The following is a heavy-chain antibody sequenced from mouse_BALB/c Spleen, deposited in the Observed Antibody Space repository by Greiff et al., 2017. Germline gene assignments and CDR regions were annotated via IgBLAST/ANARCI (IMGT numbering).Heavy chain of an antibody. J-gene: IGHJ2*01. D-gene: IGHD2-4*01. Sequence: VHVKQSGPDLVKPGASVKISCKASGYSFTGYYMHWVKQSHGKSLEWIGRVNPNNGGTSYNQKFKGKAILTVDKSSSTAYMELRSLTSEDSAVYYCARFYYDYDGPFDYWGQGTTLTVSS. CDR2: VNPNNGGT. CDR1: GYSFTGYY. CDR3: ARFYYDYDGPFDY. V-gene: IGHV1-26*01.